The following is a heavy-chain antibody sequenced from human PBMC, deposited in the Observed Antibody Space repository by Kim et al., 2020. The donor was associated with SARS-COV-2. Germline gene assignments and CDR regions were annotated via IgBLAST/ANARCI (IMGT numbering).Heavy chain of an antibody. CDR3: ARNRRHFSAYDQQFYGMD. V-gene: IGHV4-59*01. Sequence: SETLSLTCTISGASSSTYYWTWIRQSPGKGLEWIGHIYHTGSTTYNSSLKSRVTMSVDTSKNQFSLKLSSVTAADTAVYYCARNRRHFSAYDQQFYGMD. CDR2: IYHTGST. D-gene: IGHD5-12*01. CDR1: GASSSTYY. J-gene: IGHJ6*01.